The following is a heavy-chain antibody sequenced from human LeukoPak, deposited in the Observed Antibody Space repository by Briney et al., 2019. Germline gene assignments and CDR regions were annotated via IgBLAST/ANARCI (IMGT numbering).Heavy chain of an antibody. D-gene: IGHD6-13*01. Sequence: GGSLRLSCAASGFTFSSYWMSWVRQAPGKGLQWVANIKQDGSEKYYVDSVKGRFTISRDNAKNSLYLQMNSLRAEDTGVYYCARASIAAGPYYFDYWGQGTLVTVSS. CDR2: IKQDGSEK. CDR1: GFTFSSYW. J-gene: IGHJ4*02. CDR3: ARASIAAGPYYFDY. V-gene: IGHV3-7*01.